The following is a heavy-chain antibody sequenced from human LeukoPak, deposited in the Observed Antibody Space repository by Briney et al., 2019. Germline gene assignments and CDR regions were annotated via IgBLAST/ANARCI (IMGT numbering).Heavy chain of an antibody. D-gene: IGHD6-19*01. J-gene: IGHJ4*02. CDR3: ARDHEWLVQDY. V-gene: IGHV3-7*01. CDR2: IKQDGTEK. CDR1: GFTFRNYW. Sequence: GGSLRLSCAASGFTFRNYWMSWLRQAPGKGLEWVASIKQDGTEKYYVDSVKGRFTISRDNAKNSLYVQMNSLSPEDTAIYYCARDHEWLVQDYWDQGTLVTVSS.